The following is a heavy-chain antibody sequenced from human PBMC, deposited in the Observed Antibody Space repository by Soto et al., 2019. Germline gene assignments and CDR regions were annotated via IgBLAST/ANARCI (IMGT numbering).Heavy chain of an antibody. J-gene: IGHJ4*02. D-gene: IGHD1-26*01. CDR3: ARGVGSSPPRY. CDR1: GGSISVYY. CDR2: IYASGSP. V-gene: IGHV4-59*01. Sequence: QVQLQESGPGHVKPSETLSLTCTISGGSISVYYWSWIRQSPGQALEWIGYIYASGSPYYNPSLRSRVLISADMSKNQVALELTSATAADTAVYFCARGVGSSPPRYWGRGTLVTVSS.